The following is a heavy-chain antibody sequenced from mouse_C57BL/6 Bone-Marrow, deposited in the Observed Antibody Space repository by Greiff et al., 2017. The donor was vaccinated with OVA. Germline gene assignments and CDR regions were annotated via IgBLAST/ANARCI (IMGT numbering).Heavy chain of an antibody. CDR1: GFTFSDYG. V-gene: IGHV5-17*01. CDR3: ARGLLALHY. CDR2: ISSGSSTI. Sequence: DVKLVESGGGLVKPGGSLKLPCAAPGFTFSDYGMHWVRQAPEKGLEWVAYISSGSSTIYYADTVKGRFTISRDNAKNTLFLQMTSLRSEYTAMYYCARGLLALHYWGQGASVTVSS. J-gene: IGHJ4*01.